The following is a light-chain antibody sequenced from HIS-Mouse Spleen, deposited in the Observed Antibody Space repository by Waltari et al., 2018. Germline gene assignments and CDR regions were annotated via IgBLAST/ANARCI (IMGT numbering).Light chain of an antibody. V-gene: IGKV1-9*01. Sequence: IQLTHSPSFPPAYAGDRLTTTRRASQDISSYLAWYQQKPGKAPKLLIYAASTLQSGVPSRFGGSGSGTEFTLTISSLQPEDFATYYCQQLNSYPPTFGQGTKVEIK. J-gene: IGKJ1*01. CDR3: QQLNSYPPT. CDR2: AAS. CDR1: QDISSY.